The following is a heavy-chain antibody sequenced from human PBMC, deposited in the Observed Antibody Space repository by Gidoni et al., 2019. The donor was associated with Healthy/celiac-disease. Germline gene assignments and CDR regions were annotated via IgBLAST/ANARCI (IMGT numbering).Heavy chain of an antibody. CDR3: ARIRTIIGFEPAIFGVVDAMDV. CDR1: GFSLSTSGMC. D-gene: IGHD3-3*01. J-gene: IGHJ6*02. Sequence: QVTLTESGPALVKPTQTLTLTCTFSGFSLSTSGMCVSWIRQPPGKALEWLALIDRDDDKYYSTSLKTRLTISKDTPKNQVVLTMTNMDPVDTATYYCARIRTIIGFEPAIFGVVDAMDVWGQGITVTVSS. V-gene: IGHV2-70*01. CDR2: IDRDDDK.